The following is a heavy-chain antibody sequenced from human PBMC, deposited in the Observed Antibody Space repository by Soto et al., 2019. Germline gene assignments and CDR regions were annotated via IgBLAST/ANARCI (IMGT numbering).Heavy chain of an antibody. CDR3: ARDRRQRSVRGYYYYYGLGV. V-gene: IGHV3-7*05. CDR2: IKQDGCEK. J-gene: IGHJ6*02. Sequence: PGGSLRLSCAASGLTFSSYWMSWVRQAPGKGLEWVANIKQDGCEKYYVDSVKGRYTISRDNAQNSLFMQMNSLRAEDTAVYYCARDRRQRSVRGYYYYYGLGVWGQGTTVTVSS. D-gene: IGHD6-19*01. CDR1: GLTFSSYW.